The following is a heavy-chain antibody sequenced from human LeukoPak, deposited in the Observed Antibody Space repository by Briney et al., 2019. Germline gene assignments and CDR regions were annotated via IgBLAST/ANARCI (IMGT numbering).Heavy chain of an antibody. CDR3: ARARSSGWTDLRY. CDR2: INPNSGGT. J-gene: IGHJ4*02. V-gene: IGHV1-2*06. Sequence: ASVKVSCKASGYTFTGDYMHWVRQAPGQGLEWIGRINPNSGGTNYAQKFQGRVTMTRDTSISTAYMELSRLRSDDTAVYYCARARSSGWTDLRYWGQGTLVTVS. CDR1: GYTFTGDY. D-gene: IGHD6-19*01.